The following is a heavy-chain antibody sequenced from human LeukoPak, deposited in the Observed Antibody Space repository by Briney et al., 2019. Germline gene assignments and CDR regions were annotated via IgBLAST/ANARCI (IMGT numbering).Heavy chain of an antibody. CDR2: ISSSSSTM. J-gene: IGHJ4*02. D-gene: IGHD3-10*01. V-gene: IGHV3-48*01. CDR3: VRPDYYYGAGSYGGDY. Sequence: GGSLRLSCAASGFTLSSYSMNWVRQAPGKGLAWISFISSSSSTMYYADSVKGRFTISRDNAKNSLYLQMNSLRAEDTAVYYCVRPDYYYGAGSYGGDYWGQGTLVTVSS. CDR1: GFTLSSYS.